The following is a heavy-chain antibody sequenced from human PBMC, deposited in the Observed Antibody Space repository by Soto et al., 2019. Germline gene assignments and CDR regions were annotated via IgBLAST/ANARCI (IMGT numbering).Heavy chain of an antibody. CDR1: GGTFNPFP. Sequence: SVKVSCQASGGTFNPFPVSWVRQAPGQGLEWMGGIFPIFGTTNYAQNLQDRLTITADTSTSTVYMELNSLTSADTAVYFCAREGQDMATVRFDYWGQGTLVTVSS. CDR2: IFPIFGTT. J-gene: IGHJ4*02. D-gene: IGHD4-4*01. CDR3: AREGQDMATVRFDY. V-gene: IGHV1-69*06.